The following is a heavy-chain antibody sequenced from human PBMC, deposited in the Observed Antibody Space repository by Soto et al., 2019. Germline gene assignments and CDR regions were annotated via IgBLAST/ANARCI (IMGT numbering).Heavy chain of an antibody. CDR1: GFTSSSYA. CDR3: AKGHYGSGSQKSAP. CDR2: ISGSGGST. D-gene: IGHD3-10*01. J-gene: IGHJ5*02. Sequence: PGGSLRLSCAGSGFTSSSYAMTWVRQAPGKGLEWVSAISGSGGSTYYADSVKGRFTISRDNSKNTLYLQMNSLRAEDTAVYYCAKGHYGSGSQKSAPGGKGTLVPVSS. V-gene: IGHV3-23*01.